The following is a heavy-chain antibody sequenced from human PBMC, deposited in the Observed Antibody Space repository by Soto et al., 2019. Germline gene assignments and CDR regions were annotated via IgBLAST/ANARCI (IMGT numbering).Heavy chain of an antibody. CDR1: GGSISSGGYS. D-gene: IGHD5-18*01. J-gene: IGHJ4*02. Sequence: QLQLQESGSGLVKPSQTLSLTCAVSGGSISSGGYSWSWIRQPPGKGLEWIGYIYHSGSTYYNPSLKSRVTISVDRSKNQFSLKLSSVTAADTAVYYGASTVDTAMAADYWGQGTLVTVSS. CDR2: IYHSGST. CDR3: ASTVDTAMAADY. V-gene: IGHV4-30-2*01.